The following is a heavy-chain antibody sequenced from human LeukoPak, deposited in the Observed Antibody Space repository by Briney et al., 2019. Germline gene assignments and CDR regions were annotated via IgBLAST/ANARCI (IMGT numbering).Heavy chain of an antibody. D-gene: IGHD2-2*01. J-gene: IGHJ6*03. V-gene: IGHV3-7*01. CDR3: ARVTNKRYCSSTSCQGDYYYMDV. CDR1: GFTFSSYW. CDR2: IKQDGSEK. Sequence: GGSLRLSCAASGFTFSSYWMSWVRQAPGKGLEWVANIKQDGSEKYYVDSVKGRFTISRDNAKNSLYLQMNSLRAEDTAVYYCARVTNKRYCSSTSCQGDYYYMDVWGKGTTVTVSS.